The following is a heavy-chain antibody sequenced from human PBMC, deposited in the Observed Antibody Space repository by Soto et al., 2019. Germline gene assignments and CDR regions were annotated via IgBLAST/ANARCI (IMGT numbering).Heavy chain of an antibody. CDR3: AADLSMVRQL. CDR2: IVVGSGNT. Sequence: SVKVSCKASGFTFTSSAMQCVRQARGQRLEWIGWIVVGSGNTNYAQKFQERVTITRDMSTSTAYMELSSLRSEDTAMYYCAADLSMVRQLWGQGTLVTVSS. J-gene: IGHJ4*02. V-gene: IGHV1-58*02. D-gene: IGHD3-10*01. CDR1: GFTFTSSA.